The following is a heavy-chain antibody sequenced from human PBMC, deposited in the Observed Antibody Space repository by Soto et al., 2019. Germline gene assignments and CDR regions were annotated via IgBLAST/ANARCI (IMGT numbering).Heavy chain of an antibody. Sequence: QVQLQQWGAGLLKPSETLSLTCAVYGGSFSGYYWSWIRQPPGKGLAWLGEINHSGSTNYNPSLKSRVTISVDTSKNQFSLKLSSVTAADTAVYYCARGHKKDIVVVPAAPSTEESNWFDPWGQGTLVTVSS. V-gene: IGHV4-34*01. D-gene: IGHD2-2*01. J-gene: IGHJ5*02. CDR1: GGSFSGYY. CDR3: ARGHKKDIVVVPAAPSTEESNWFDP. CDR2: INHSGST.